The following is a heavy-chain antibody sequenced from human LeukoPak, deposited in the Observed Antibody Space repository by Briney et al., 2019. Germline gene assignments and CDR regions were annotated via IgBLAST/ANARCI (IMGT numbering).Heavy chain of an antibody. CDR2: ISSNGGST. J-gene: IGHJ4*02. Sequence: SGGSLRLSCSASGFTFSSYAMHWVRQAPGKGLEYVSAISSNGGSTYYADSVKGRFTISRDNSKNTLYLQMSSLRAEDTAVYCCVVQDIVVVVVSFIDYWGQGTLVTVSS. D-gene: IGHD2-15*01. CDR3: VVQDIVVVVVSFIDY. CDR1: GFTFSSYA. V-gene: IGHV3-64D*09.